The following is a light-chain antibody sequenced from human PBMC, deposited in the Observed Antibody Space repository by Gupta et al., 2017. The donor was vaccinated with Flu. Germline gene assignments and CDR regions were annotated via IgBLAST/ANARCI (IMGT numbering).Light chain of an antibody. J-gene: IGLJ2*01. CDR2: RNN. Sequence: QSVLPQPPSASGPPGQRVTISCSGSSSNIGSNYVYWYQQLPGTAPKLLLYRNNQRSSGVPYRFSGSKSGTSASLAIIGLRSEDEADYYCAAWDDSLIGHVVFGGGTKLTVL. CDR3: AAWDDSLIGHVV. V-gene: IGLV1-47*01. CDR1: SSNIGSNY.